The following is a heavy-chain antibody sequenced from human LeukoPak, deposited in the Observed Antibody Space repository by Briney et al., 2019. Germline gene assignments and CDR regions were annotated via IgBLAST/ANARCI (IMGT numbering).Heavy chain of an antibody. D-gene: IGHD6-13*01. CDR2: ISAYNGNT. V-gene: IGHV1-18*04. J-gene: IGHJ4*02. CDR1: GYTFTGYY. CDR3: ARGEYSSSWYCY. Sequence: ASVKVSCKASGYTFTGYYMHWVLQAPGQGLEWMGWISAYNGNTNYAQKLQGRVTMTTDTSTSTAYMELRSLRSDDTAVYYCARGEYSSSWYCYWGQGTLVTVSS.